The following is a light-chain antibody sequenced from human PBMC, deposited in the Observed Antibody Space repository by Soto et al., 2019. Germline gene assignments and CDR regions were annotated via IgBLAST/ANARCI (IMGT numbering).Light chain of an antibody. J-gene: IGKJ1*01. CDR2: KAS. CDR1: QSISSW. Sequence: DIQMTHSPSTLSASLGERVTITFRASQSISSWLAWYQQKPGKAPKLLIYKASSLESGVPSRFSGSGSGTEFTLTISSLQPDDFATYYCQQYNSYSLTFGQGTKVDIK. CDR3: QQYNSYSLT. V-gene: IGKV1-5*03.